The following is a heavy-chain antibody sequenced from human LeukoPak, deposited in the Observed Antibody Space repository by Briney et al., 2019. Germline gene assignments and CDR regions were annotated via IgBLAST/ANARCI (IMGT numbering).Heavy chain of an antibody. Sequence: ASVKVSCKASRYTFTSYYMHWVRQAPGQGLEWMGIINPSGGSTSYAQKFQGRVTMTRDMSTSTVCMELSSLRSEDTAVYYCARAFVLRFLESYYFDYWGQGTLVTVSS. CDR2: INPSGGST. CDR1: RYTFTSYY. V-gene: IGHV1-46*01. CDR3: ARAFVLRFLESYYFDY. J-gene: IGHJ4*02. D-gene: IGHD3-3*01.